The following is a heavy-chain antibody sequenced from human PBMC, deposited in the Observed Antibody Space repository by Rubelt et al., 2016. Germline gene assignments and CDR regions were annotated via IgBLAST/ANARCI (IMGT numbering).Heavy chain of an antibody. CDR3: ARAPTYKQWLALLDY. CDR1: GFTFSSYA. Sequence: VQLVESGGGLVQPGRSLRLSCAASGFTFSSYAMHWVRQAPGKGLEWVAVISYDGSNKYYADSVKGRFTSSRDNSKNTLYLQMNSLRAEDTAVYYCARAPTYKQWLALLDYWGQGTLVTVSS. V-gene: IGHV3-30*04. J-gene: IGHJ4*02. CDR2: ISYDGSNK. D-gene: IGHD6-19*01.